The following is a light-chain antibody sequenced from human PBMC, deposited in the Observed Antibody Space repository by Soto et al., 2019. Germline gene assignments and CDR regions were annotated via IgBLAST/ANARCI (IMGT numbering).Light chain of an antibody. CDR1: QSISNY. J-gene: IGKJ4*01. CDR2: AAS. V-gene: IGKV1-39*01. CDR3: QQSYSTPLT. Sequence: DIQMTQSPSSLSASVGDRVAIICRASQSISNYLIWYQQKPGKAPKLLIYAASSLQSGVPSRFSGSGSGTDFTLTISSLQPEDFATYYCQQSYSTPLTFGGGTKVDIK.